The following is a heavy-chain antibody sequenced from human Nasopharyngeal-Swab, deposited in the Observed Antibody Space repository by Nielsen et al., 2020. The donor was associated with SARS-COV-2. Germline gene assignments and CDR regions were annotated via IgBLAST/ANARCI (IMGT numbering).Heavy chain of an antibody. CDR1: GYTLTGYY. CDR2: IYSYTGGT. V-gene: IGHV1-2*02. Sequence: ASVQVSCKASGYTLTGYYMNWVRQAPGQGLEWLGWIYSYTGGTNYAQKFQGRVTMTRDTSTGTAYMELRRLTSDDTAVYFCASGGVYTSALFDYWGQGTLVTVSS. CDR3: ASGGVYTSALFDY. D-gene: IGHD3-16*01. J-gene: IGHJ4*02.